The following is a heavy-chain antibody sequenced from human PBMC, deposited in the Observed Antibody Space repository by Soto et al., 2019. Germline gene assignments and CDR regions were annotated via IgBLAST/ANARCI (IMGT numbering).Heavy chain of an antibody. D-gene: IGHD6-19*01. J-gene: IGHJ1*01. CDR1: GFTVSSNF. Sequence: EVQLVESGGGLIQPGGSLRLSCAASGFTVSSNFMTWVRQAPGKGLEWVSVIYSGGSTFYADSVKGRFTISRDNSKNTLYLQMNSLRAEDTAVYYCASWAVASTRYCQHWGQGTLVTVSS. CDR2: IYSGGST. CDR3: ASWAVASTRYCQH. V-gene: IGHV3-53*01.